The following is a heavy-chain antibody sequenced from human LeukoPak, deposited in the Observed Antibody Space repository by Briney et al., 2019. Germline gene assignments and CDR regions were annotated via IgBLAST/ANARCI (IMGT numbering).Heavy chain of an antibody. D-gene: IGHD1-26*01. V-gene: IGHV3-9*01. Sequence: GGSLRLSCEASGFTFDDFAMHWVPHVPGKGLDWVAGISWNSGSIGYGDSAKGRFIISRDNAKNFLYLQMNSLRVEDTGLYYCPKVGYSGSPHPPHYHYYLDVWGKATTVIVS. CDR2: ISWNSGSI. CDR3: PKVGYSGSPHPPHYHYYLDV. CDR1: GFTFDDFA. J-gene: IGHJ6*03.